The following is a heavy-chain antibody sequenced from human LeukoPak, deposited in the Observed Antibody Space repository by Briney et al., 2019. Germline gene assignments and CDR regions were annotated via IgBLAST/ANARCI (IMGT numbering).Heavy chain of an antibody. CDR1: GYTLTELS. CDR3: ATSPSATWELLRFAFDI. Sequence: ASVKVSCKVSGYTLTELSMHWVRQAPGKGLEWMGGFDPEDGETIYAQKFQGRVTMTEDTSTDTAYMELSSLRSEDTAVYYCATSPSATWELLRFAFDIWGQGTMVTVSS. CDR2: FDPEDGET. D-gene: IGHD1-26*01. V-gene: IGHV1-24*01. J-gene: IGHJ3*02.